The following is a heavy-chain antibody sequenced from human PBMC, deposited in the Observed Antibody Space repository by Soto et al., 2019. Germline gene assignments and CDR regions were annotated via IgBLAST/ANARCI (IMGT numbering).Heavy chain of an antibody. D-gene: IGHD1-1*01. J-gene: IGHJ3*02. CDR3: ARVSTRLQDAFDI. Sequence: SETLSLTCTVSGGSISSYYWSWIRQPPGKGLEWIGYIYYSGSTNYNPSLKSRVTISVDTSKNQFSLKLSSVTAADTAVYYCARVSTRLQDAFDIWGQGTMVTVSS. CDR2: IYYSGST. CDR1: GGSISSYY. V-gene: IGHV4-59*01.